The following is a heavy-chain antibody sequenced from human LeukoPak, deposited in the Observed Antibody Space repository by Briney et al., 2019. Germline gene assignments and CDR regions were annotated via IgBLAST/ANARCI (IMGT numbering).Heavy chain of an antibody. Sequence: GGSLRLSCAASGFTFSSYVMSWVRQAPGKGLECVSAISGSGGSTYYADSAKGRFTVSRDNSKNTLYLQMNSLRAEDTAVYYCAKEVGYSRLNYYFDYWGQGTLVTVSS. CDR2: ISGSGGST. CDR3: AKEVGYSRLNYYFDY. D-gene: IGHD6-13*01. J-gene: IGHJ4*02. V-gene: IGHV3-23*01. CDR1: GFTFSSYV.